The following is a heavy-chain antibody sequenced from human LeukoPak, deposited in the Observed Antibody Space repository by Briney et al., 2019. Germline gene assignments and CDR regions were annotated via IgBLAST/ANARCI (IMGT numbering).Heavy chain of an antibody. CDR3: ARLLALSGSYRAGFDY. CDR1: GGSISSYY. J-gene: IGHJ4*03. CDR2: IYYSGST. V-gene: IGHV4-59*08. Sequence: SETLSLTCTVSGGSISSYYWSWIRQPPGKGLEWIGYIYYSGSTNYNPSLKSRVTISVDTSKNQFSLKLSSVTAADTAVYYCARLLALSGSYRAGFDYWGQGTTVSVSS. D-gene: IGHD1-26*01.